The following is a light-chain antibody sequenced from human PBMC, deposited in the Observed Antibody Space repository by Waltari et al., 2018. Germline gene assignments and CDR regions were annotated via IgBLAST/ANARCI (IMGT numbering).Light chain of an antibody. J-gene: IGLJ2*01. V-gene: IGLV3-21*03. CDR3: QVWDSNTNHVI. CDR2: DDS. Sequence: SSVLTQPPSVSLAPGKTASITCGGNNIGVKSVHWYQQRPGQAPVLVVYDDSARPSGIPERFSGSNSGTPATLTISRVEAGDGADYYCQVWDSNTNHVIFGGGTKLTVL. CDR1: NIGVKS.